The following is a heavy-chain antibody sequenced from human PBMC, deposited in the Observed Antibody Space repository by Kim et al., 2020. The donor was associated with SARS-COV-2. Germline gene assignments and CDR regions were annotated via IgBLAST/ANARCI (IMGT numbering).Heavy chain of an antibody. CDR3: ARGSDYVWGSYRLGHWFDP. Sequence: SETLSLTCAVYGGSFSGYYWSWIRQPPGKGLEWIGEINHSGSTNYNPSLKSRVTISVDTSKNQFSLKLSSVTAADTAVYYCARGSDYVWGSYRLGHWFDPWGQGTLVTVSS. CDR2: INHSGST. CDR1: GGSFSGYY. D-gene: IGHD3-16*02. J-gene: IGHJ5*02. V-gene: IGHV4-34*01.